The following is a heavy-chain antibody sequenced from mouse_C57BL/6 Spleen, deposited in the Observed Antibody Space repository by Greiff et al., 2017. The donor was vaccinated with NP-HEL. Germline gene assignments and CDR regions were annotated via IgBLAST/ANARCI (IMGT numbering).Heavy chain of an antibody. Sequence: VQLQQSGPVLVKPGASVKMSCKASGYTFTDYYMNWVKQSHGKSLEWIGVINPYNGGTSYNQKFKGKATLTVDKSSSTAYMELNSLTSEDSAVYYCARRGYDENAMDYWGQGTSVTVSS. CDR3: ARRGYDENAMDY. V-gene: IGHV1-19*01. J-gene: IGHJ4*01. CDR2: INPYNGGT. CDR1: GYTFTDYY. D-gene: IGHD2-2*01.